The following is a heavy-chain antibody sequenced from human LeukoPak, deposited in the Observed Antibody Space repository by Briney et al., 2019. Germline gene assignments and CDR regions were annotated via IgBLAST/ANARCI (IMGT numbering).Heavy chain of an antibody. CDR2: ISAYNGNT. J-gene: IGHJ4*02. V-gene: IGHV1-18*01. D-gene: IGHD3-10*01. Sequence: ASVTVSCKASGYTFTSYGISWVRQAPGQGLEWMGWISAYNGNTNYAQKLQGRVTMTTDTSTSTAYMELRSLRSDDTAVYYCARDLGVRGVIITPPFDYWGQGTLVTVSS. CDR1: GYTFTSYG. CDR3: ARDLGVRGVIITPPFDY.